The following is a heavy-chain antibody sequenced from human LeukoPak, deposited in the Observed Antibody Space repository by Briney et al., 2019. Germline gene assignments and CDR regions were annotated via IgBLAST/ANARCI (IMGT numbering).Heavy chain of an antibody. CDR1: GYTLTELS. D-gene: IGHD1-14*01. V-gene: IGHV1-24*01. CDR2: FDPEDGET. J-gene: IGHJ6*02. CDR3: ATTDMVLRKYYYYYGMDV. Sequence: ASVKVSCKVSGYTLTELSMHWVRQAPGKGLEWMGGFDPEDGETIYAQKFQGRVTMTEDTSTDTAYMELSSLRSEDTAVYYCATTDMVLRKYYYYYGMDVWGQGTTVTVSS.